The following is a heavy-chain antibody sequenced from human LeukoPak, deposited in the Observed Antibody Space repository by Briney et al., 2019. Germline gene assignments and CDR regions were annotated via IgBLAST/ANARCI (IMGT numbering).Heavy chain of an antibody. J-gene: IGHJ4*02. D-gene: IGHD3-22*01. CDR3: ARDLELTYYDSSGHDY. CDR2: INGDGSTT. V-gene: IGHV3-74*01. CDR1: GFTFSAYW. Sequence: QTGGSLRVSCAASGFTFSAYWMHWVRQVPGKGLLWVSRINGDGSTTNYAESVKGRFVISRDNAKNTVYLQMNSLRAEDTAVYYCARDLELTYYDSSGHDYWGQGTLVTVSS.